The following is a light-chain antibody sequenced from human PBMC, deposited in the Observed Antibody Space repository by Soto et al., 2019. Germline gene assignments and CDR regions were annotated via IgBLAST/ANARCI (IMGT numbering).Light chain of an antibody. Sequence: EIVLTQSPGTLSLSPGERATLSCRASQSVSSSYLAWYQQKPGQAPRLLIYGASSRATGIPDRFSGSGSGTDFTLTISRLEPEDVAVYYCQHYGSSLITFGQGTRLEIK. CDR3: QHYGSSLIT. CDR2: GAS. CDR1: QSVSSSY. V-gene: IGKV3-20*01. J-gene: IGKJ5*01.